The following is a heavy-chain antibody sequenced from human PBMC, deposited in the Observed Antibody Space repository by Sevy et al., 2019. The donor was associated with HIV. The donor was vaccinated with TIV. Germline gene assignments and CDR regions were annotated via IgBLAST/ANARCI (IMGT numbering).Heavy chain of an antibody. CDR1: GFTFSSYW. V-gene: IGHV3-74*01. CDR3: ARGLRTAAGLYYYYGMDV. D-gene: IGHD6-13*01. J-gene: IGHJ6*02. Sequence: GGSLRLSCAASGFTFSSYWMHWVRQAPGKGLVWVSRINSDGSSTSYADSVKGRFTITRDNAKNTLYQQMNSLIAEETAVYYCARGLRTAAGLYYYYGMDVWGQGTTVTVSS. CDR2: INSDGSST.